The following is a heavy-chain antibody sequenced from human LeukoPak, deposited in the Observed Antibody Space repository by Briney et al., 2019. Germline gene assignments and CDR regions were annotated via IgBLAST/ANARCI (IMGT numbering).Heavy chain of an antibody. J-gene: IGHJ4*02. CDR3: ARGRGYDSHYFDY. V-gene: IGHV1-69*05. Sequence: SVKVSCKASGGTFSSYAISWVRQAPGQGLELMGGIIPIFGTANYAQKFQGRVTITTDESTSTAYMELSSLRSEDTAVYYCARGRGYDSHYFDYWGQGTLVTVSS. CDR2: IIPIFGTA. CDR1: GGTFSSYA. D-gene: IGHD5-12*01.